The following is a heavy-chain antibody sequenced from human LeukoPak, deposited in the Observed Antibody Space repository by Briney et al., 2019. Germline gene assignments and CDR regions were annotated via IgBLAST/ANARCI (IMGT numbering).Heavy chain of an antibody. CDR3: ARHPGLARVDY. CDR2: IYHSGST. V-gene: IGHV4-4*02. J-gene: IGHJ4*02. Sequence: PSETLSLTCAVSGRSISSSNWWSWVRQPPGKGLEWIGEIYHSGSTNYNPSLKSRVTISVDTSKNQFSLKLSSVTAADTAVYYCARHPGLARVDYWGQGTLVTVSS. D-gene: IGHD6-19*01. CDR1: GRSISSSNW.